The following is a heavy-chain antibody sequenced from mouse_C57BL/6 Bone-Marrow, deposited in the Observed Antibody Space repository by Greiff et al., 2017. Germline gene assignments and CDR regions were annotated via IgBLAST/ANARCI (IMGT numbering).Heavy chain of an antibody. CDR1: GYTFTDYY. V-gene: IGHV1-26*01. CDR2: INPNNGGT. J-gene: IGHJ2*01. D-gene: IGHD1-1*01. Sequence: EVQLQQSGPELVKPGASVKISCKASGYTFTDYYMNWVKQSHGKSLEWIGDINPNNGGTSYNQKFKGKATLTVDKSSSTAYMELRSLTSEDSAVYYCARRGNYYGSSPYFDYWGQGTTLTVSS. CDR3: ARRGNYYGSSPYFDY.